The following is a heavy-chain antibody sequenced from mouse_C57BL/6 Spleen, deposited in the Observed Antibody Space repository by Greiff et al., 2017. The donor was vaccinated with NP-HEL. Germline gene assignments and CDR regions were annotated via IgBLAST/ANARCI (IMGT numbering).Heavy chain of an antibody. CDR2: IWSGGST. V-gene: IGHV2-2*01. D-gene: IGHD1-2*01. Sequence: QVQLQQSGPGLVQPSQSLSITCTVSGFSLASYGVHWVRQSPGKGLEWLGVIWSGGSTDYNAAFISRLSISKDNSKSQVFFKMNSLQADDTAIYYCASPITTNAMDYWGQGTSVTVSS. J-gene: IGHJ4*01. CDR3: ASPITTNAMDY. CDR1: GFSLASYG.